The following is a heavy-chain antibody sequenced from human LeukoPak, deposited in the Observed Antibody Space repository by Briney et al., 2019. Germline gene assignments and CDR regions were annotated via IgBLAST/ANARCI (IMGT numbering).Heavy chain of an antibody. Sequence: SQTLSLTCAVSGGSISSGGYSWRWIRQPPGKGLEWIGYIYHSGSTYYNPSLKSRVTISVDRSKNQFSLKLSSVTAADTAVYYCARHCSSTSCYGNWFDPWGQGTLVTVSS. CDR2: IYHSGST. CDR3: ARHCSSTSCYGNWFDP. V-gene: IGHV4-30-2*01. D-gene: IGHD2-2*01. J-gene: IGHJ5*02. CDR1: GGSISSGGYS.